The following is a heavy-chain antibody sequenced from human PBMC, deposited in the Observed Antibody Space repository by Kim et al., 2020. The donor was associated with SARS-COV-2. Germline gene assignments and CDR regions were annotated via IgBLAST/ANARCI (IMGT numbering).Heavy chain of an antibody. CDR1: GFTFSAYS. CDR2: ISTSSRYI. CDR3: ARGDPNTNSPFDF. J-gene: IGHJ4*02. Sequence: GGSLRLSCAASGFTFSAYSMSWVRQAPGKGLEWVSSISTSSRYIYYADSVKGRFTISRDNAKNSLYLQMNSLRGEDTAVFYCARGDPNTNSPFDFWGQGTLATVSS. V-gene: IGHV3-21*01. D-gene: IGHD2-8*01.